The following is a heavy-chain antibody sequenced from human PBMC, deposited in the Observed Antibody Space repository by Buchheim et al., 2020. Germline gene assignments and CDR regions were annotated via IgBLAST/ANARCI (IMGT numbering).Heavy chain of an antibody. Sequence: EVQLVESGGGLVQPGGSLRLSCAASGFTFSSYWMSWVRQAPGKGLEWVANIKQDGSEKYYVDPVKGRFTISRDNAKNSLYLQMNSLRAEDTAVYYCARGYYYDSSGSLDAFDIWGQGT. CDR3: ARGYYYDSSGSLDAFDI. CDR2: IKQDGSEK. J-gene: IGHJ3*02. CDR1: GFTFSSYW. V-gene: IGHV3-7*04. D-gene: IGHD3-22*01.